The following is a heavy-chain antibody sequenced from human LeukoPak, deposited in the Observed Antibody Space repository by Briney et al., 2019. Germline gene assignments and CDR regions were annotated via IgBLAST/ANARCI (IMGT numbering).Heavy chain of an antibody. D-gene: IGHD6-13*01. V-gene: IGHV1-8*03. CDR3: ARGSRDFDY. Sequence: ASVKVSCKASGYTFTIYDINLVRHGNGQGREWMGWMNPNSGNTVYAQKFQGRVTITRNTSISTAYMELSSLRSKDTAVYYCARGSRDFDYWGQGTLVTVSS. CDR2: MNPNSGNT. J-gene: IGHJ4*02. CDR1: GYTFTIYD.